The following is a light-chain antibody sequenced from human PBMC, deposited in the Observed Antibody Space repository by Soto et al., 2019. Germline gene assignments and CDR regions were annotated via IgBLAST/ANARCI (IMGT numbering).Light chain of an antibody. CDR1: QTMTRA. Sequence: EIVLMQSPGTLSLSPGERATLSCRASQTMTRAYVAWYQQKPGQAPRLLIYGASTRATGIPARFSGSGSGTEFSLTINSLQSEDFAVYYCQEYNTWPWTFGQGTKVDIK. CDR3: QEYNTWPWT. V-gene: IGKV3-15*01. J-gene: IGKJ1*01. CDR2: GAS.